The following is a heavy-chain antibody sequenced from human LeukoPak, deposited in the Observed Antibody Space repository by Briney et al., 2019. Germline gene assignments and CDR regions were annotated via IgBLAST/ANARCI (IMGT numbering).Heavy chain of an antibody. CDR1: GFTFSSYG. CDR3: ARDSRGRGYYYYMDV. J-gene: IGHJ6*03. CDR2: IRYDGSNK. D-gene: IGHD2-2*01. V-gene: IGHV3-30*02. Sequence: GGSLRLSCAASGFTFSSYGMHWVRQAPGKGLEWVAFIRYDGSNKYYADSVKGRFTISRDNSKNTLYLQMNSLRAEDTAVYYCARDSRGRGYYYYMDVWGKGTTVTVS.